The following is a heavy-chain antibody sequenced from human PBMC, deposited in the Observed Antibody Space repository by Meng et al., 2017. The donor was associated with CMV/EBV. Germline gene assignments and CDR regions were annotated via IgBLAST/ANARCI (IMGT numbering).Heavy chain of an antibody. Sequence: GGSLRLSCAASGFTFSSYSMNWVRQAPGKGLEWVSSISSSGSTIYYADSVKGRFTISRDNAKNSLYLQMNSLRAEDTAVYYCAINAYVVVPAATDYFDYWGQGTLVTVSS. CDR1: GFTFSSYS. D-gene: IGHD2-2*01. CDR3: AINAYVVVPAATDYFDY. V-gene: IGHV3-48*04. CDR2: ISSSGSTI. J-gene: IGHJ4*02.